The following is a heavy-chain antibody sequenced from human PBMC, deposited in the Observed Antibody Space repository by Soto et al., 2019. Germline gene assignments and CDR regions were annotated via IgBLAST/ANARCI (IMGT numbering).Heavy chain of an antibody. CDR2: VYFTGST. Sequence: SETLSLTCTVSGDSISRSSFYWGWIRQSPGKGLECIGIVYFTGSTNYNPSLKSRVTMSVDRSRNQFSLQLTSLTAADTAVYYCARHFSVYYFDYWGQGALVTVSS. V-gene: IGHV4-39*01. CDR1: GDSISRSSFY. CDR3: ARHFSVYYFDY. J-gene: IGHJ4*02.